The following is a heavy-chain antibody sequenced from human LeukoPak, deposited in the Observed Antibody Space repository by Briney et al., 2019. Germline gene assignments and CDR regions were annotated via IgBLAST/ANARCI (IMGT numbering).Heavy chain of an antibody. CDR3: AKAHCWRNDGCYYNYMDV. J-gene: IGHJ6*03. V-gene: IGHV3-30*02. CDR1: GFTFSSYG. Sequence: GGSLRLSCAASGFTFSSYGMHSVRQAPGKGLEGVAFIRNDESNKYYADSVKGRFTISRYNSKNKLYLQMNSLRDEDTAVYDGAKAHCWRNDGCYYNYMDVWGKGTTVTVSS. CDR2: IRNDESNK. D-gene: IGHD3-3*02.